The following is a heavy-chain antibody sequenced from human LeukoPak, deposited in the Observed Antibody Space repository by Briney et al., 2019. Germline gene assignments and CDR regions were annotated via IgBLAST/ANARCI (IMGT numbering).Heavy chain of an antibody. V-gene: IGHV6-1*01. CDR2: TYYRSKWYN. CDR3: AREAGIDWAPYFDY. CDR1: GDSVSSNSAA. D-gene: IGHD3-9*01. J-gene: IGHJ4*02. Sequence: SQTLSLTCAISGDSVSSNSAAWNWIRQSPSRGLEWLGSTYYRSKWYNDYAVSVKSRITINPDTSKNQFPLQLNSVTPEDTAVYYCAREAGIDWAPYFDYWGQGTLVTVSS.